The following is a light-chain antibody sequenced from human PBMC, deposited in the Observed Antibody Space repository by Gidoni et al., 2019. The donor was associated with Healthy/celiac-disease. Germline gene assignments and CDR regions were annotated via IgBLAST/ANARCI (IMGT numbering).Light chain of an antibody. J-gene: IGKJ2*01. CDR2: AAS. CDR3: QQSYSTPMYT. V-gene: IGKV1-39*01. CDR1: PSISSY. Sequence: DIQMTQSPSSLSASVGDRVTITCRASPSISSYLNWYQQKPGKAPKLLIYAASSLQSGVPSRFSGSGSVTDFTLTISSLQPEDFATYYCQQSYSTPMYTFGQGTKLEIK.